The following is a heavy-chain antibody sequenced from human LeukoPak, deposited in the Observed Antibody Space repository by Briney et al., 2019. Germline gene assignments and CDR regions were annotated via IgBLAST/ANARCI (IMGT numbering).Heavy chain of an antibody. CDR3: AKRARFGDFDF. CDR2: ISGSGGST. V-gene: IGHV3-23*01. D-gene: IGHD3-10*02. Sequence: PGGSLRLSCAASGFTFSSYAMSWVRQAPGKGLEWVSAISGSGGSTYYADSVKGRFTISRDNIKSMVFLHMNSLRAGDTATYFCAKRARFGDFDFWGKGILVTVSS. J-gene: IGHJ4*02. CDR1: GFTFSSYA.